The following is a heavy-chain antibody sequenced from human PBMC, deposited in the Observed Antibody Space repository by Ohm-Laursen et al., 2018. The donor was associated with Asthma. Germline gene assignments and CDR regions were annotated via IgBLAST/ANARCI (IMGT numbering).Heavy chain of an antibody. Sequence: GSLRLSCTASGFTFSDYYMSWIRQAPGKGLEWVSFISSSGFTIYYADSVKGRFTTSRDNAKNSLYLQMNSLRAEDTAVYYCARGYSSSSLFVLYYYNMDVWGQGTTVTVSS. CDR3: ARGYSSSSLFVLYYYNMDV. J-gene: IGHJ6*02. V-gene: IGHV3-11*01. CDR1: GFTFSDYY. D-gene: IGHD6-6*01. CDR2: ISSSGFTI.